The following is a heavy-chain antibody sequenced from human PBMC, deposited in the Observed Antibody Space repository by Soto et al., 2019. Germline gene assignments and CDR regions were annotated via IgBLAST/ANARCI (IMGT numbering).Heavy chain of an antibody. J-gene: IGHJ4*02. Sequence: SETLSLTCTVSGGSMRDTTYYWGWIRQPPGKGLEWIGNIYYSGSTYYNPSLKSRVTISADRSKNQLSLKLNSVTAADTAVYYCARGQSGFGYWGQGTLVTVSS. CDR2: IYYSGST. V-gene: IGHV4-39*01. CDR3: ARGQSGFGY. CDR1: GGSMRDTTYY.